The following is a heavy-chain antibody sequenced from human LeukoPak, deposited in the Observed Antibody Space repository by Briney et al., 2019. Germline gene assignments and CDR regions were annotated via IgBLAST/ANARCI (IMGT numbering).Heavy chain of an antibody. CDR3: ARESSPLTKVMTTFHAFDI. CDR1: GGTFSNYG. CDR2: IIPILGAP. Sequence: SVKVSCKASGGTFSNYGINWVRQAPGQGLEWMGRIIPILGAPNYAQKFQGRVTITADKATSTAYMELSSLRSEDTAVYYCARESSPLTKVMTTFHAFDIWGQGTMLTVSS. J-gene: IGHJ3*02. D-gene: IGHD3-16*01. V-gene: IGHV1-69*04.